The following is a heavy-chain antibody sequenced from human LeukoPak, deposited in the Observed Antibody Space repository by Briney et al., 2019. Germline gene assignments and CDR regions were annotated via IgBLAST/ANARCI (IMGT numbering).Heavy chain of an antibody. D-gene: IGHD6-13*01. J-gene: IGHJ4*02. V-gene: IGHV3-74*01. Sequence: GGSLGLSCAASGFTFSSYWMHWVRQAPGKGLVWVSRINSDGSSTSYADSVKGRFTISRDNAKNTLYLQMNSLRAEDTAVYYCARVESSSSKAPKAYWGQGTLVAVSS. CDR1: GFTFSSYW. CDR2: INSDGSST. CDR3: ARVESSSSKAPKAY.